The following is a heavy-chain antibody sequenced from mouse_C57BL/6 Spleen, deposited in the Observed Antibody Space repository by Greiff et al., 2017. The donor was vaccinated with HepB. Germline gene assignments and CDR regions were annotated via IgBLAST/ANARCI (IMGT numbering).Heavy chain of an antibody. CDR1: GYSFTGYF. CDR2: INPYNGDT. CDR3: ARGITTVVATGYYFDY. J-gene: IGHJ2*01. V-gene: IGHV1-20*01. D-gene: IGHD1-1*01. Sequence: EVQLQESGPELVKPGDSVKISCKASGYSFTGYFMNWVMQSHGKSLEWIGRINPYNGDTFYNQKFKGKATLTVDKSSSTAHMELRSLTSEDSAVYYCARGITTVVATGYYFDYWGQGTTLTVSS.